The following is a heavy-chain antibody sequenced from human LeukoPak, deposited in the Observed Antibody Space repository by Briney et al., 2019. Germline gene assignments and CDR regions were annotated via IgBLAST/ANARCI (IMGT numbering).Heavy chain of an antibody. CDR1: GGSISSSSYY. V-gene: IGHV4-39*07. CDR3: ATGIVSTAGIDY. J-gene: IGHJ4*02. D-gene: IGHD3-22*01. Sequence: SETLSLTCTVSGGSISSSSYYWGWIRQPPGKGLEWIGSIYYSGSTYYNPSLKSRVTISVDTSKNQFSLKLSSVTAADTAVYYCATGIVSTAGIDYWGQGTLVTVSS. CDR2: IYYSGST.